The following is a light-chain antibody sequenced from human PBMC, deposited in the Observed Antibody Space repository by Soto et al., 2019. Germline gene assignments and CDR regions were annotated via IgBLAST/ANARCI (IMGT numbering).Light chain of an antibody. CDR3: HHPQWA. CDR2: DAS. V-gene: IGKV1-5*01. J-gene: IGKJ1*01. Sequence: DIQMTQSPSTLSASVGDRVTITCRASQTISTWLAWYQQKPGKAPKLLIYDASSLQGGVPSRFSGSGSATEFTLTISRLQPEDSGTYYCHHPQWAFGQGTTVEI. CDR1: QTISTW.